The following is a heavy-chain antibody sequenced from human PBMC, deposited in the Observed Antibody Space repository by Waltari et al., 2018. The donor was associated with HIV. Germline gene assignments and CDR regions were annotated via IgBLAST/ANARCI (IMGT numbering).Heavy chain of an antibody. J-gene: IGHJ6*02. V-gene: IGHV3-48*02. CDR2: ISSTSFNI. CDR3: ARDTLNFFFGLDV. CDR1: GFSFGDYA. Sequence: EEQLVESGGGLVHPGGSLKLSCAASGFSFGDYAKNWVRQAPGKGLEWIAYISSTSFNIKYADSVRGRFTISRDNTQNSLSLQMNNLIDEDTAKYFCARDTLNFFFGLDVWGHGTTVAVSS.